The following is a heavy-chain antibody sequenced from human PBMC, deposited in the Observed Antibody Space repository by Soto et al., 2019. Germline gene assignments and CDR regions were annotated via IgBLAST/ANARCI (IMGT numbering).Heavy chain of an antibody. J-gene: IGHJ4*01. D-gene: IGHD3-16*01. V-gene: IGHV4-34*01. CDR1: GGSFTAYY. CDR3: VRALLPKGGDY. CDR2: INHYGTT. Sequence: QVQLQQWGAGLLKPSETLSLTCAVSGGSFTAYYWNWIRQPPGKGLEWIGEINHYGTTNYNPSLKSRVTISIDTSKNQFSLRLTSVTAADTAVYYCVRALLPKGGDYWGHGTLVTVSS.